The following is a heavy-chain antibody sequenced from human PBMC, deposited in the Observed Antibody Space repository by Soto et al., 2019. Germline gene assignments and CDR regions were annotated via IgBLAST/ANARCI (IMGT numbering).Heavy chain of an antibody. CDR1: GGSISSGGYY. J-gene: IGHJ5*02. V-gene: IGHV4-31*03. CDR2: IYYSGST. D-gene: IGHD2-2*01. CDR3: ARGSDCSSTSCYGNWFDP. Sequence: SETLSLTCTVSGGSISSGGYYWSWIRQHPGKGLEWIGYIYYSGSTYYNPSLKSRVTISVDTSKNQFSLKLSSVTAADTAVYNCARGSDCSSTSCYGNWFDPWGQGTLVTVSS.